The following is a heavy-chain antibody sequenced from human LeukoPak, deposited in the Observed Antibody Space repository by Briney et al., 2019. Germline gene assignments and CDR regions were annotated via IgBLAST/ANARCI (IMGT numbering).Heavy chain of an antibody. CDR3: ARHQWLQFGYFDY. Sequence: SETLSLTCTVSGGSISSSSYYWGWIRQPPGKGLEWIGSIYYSGSTYYNPSLKSRVTISVDTSKNQFSLKLSSVTAADTAVYYCARHQWLQFGYFDYWGQGTLVTVSS. V-gene: IGHV4-39*01. CDR1: GGSISSSSYY. D-gene: IGHD5-24*01. CDR2: IYYSGST. J-gene: IGHJ4*02.